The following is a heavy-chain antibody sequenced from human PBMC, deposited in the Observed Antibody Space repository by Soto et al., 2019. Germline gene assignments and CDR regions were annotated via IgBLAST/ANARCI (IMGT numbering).Heavy chain of an antibody. CDR3: ARGYCSSTSCYRNYYYYGMDV. Sequence: SVKVSCKASGGTFSSYAISWARQAPGQGLEWMGGIIPIFGTANYAQKFQGRVTITADESTSTAYMELSSLRSEGTAVYYCARGYCSSTSCYRNYYYYGMDVWGQGTTVTVSS. D-gene: IGHD2-2*01. J-gene: IGHJ6*02. CDR2: IIPIFGTA. CDR1: GGTFSSYA. V-gene: IGHV1-69*13.